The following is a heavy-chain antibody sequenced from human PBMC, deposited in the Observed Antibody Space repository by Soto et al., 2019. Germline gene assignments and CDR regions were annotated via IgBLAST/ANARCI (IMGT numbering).Heavy chain of an antibody. CDR1: GLNFDDFA. J-gene: IGHJ4*02. D-gene: IGHD3-3*01. CDR3: AKGRYDFWSPYYFDS. CDR2: ITWNSRVL. V-gene: IGHV3-9*01. Sequence: EVQLVESGGRLVQPGRSLRLSCVGTGLNFDDFAMHWVRQAPGKGLEWVSGITWNSRVLAYADSVKGRFTISRDNARNSLYLQMDSLRDEDTAWYYCAKGRYDFWSPYYFDSWGQGTLVTVSS.